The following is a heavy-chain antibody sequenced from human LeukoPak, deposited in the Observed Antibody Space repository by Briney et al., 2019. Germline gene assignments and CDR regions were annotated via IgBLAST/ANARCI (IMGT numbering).Heavy chain of an antibody. CDR1: GYTFTSYD. Sequence: GASVRVSCKASGYTFTSYDINWVRQATGQGLEWMGWMNPNSGNTGYAQKFQGRVTMTRNTSISTAYMELSSLRSEDTAVYYCARVGQQLVNWFDPWGQGTLVTVSS. CDR2: MNPNSGNT. V-gene: IGHV1-8*01. CDR3: ARVGQQLVNWFDP. D-gene: IGHD6-13*01. J-gene: IGHJ5*02.